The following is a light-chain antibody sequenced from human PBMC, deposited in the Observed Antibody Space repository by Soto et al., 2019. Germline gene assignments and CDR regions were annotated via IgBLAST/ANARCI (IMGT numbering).Light chain of an antibody. V-gene: IGLV2-11*01. Sequence: QSALTQPRSVSGSPGQSVTISCTGTSSDVGGYNFVSWYQQHPGKAPKIMIYDVSKRPSGVPDRFSGSKSGNTASLTISGLQAEDEADYYCCSSAGSYTIVLFGGGTKVTVL. J-gene: IGLJ2*01. CDR3: CSSAGSYTIVL. CDR2: DVS. CDR1: SSDVGGYNF.